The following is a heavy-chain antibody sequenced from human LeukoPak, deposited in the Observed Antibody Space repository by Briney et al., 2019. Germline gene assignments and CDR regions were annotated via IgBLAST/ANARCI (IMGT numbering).Heavy chain of an antibody. D-gene: IGHD5-24*01. CDR1: GGSISTSGSY. CDR2: IYYSGST. V-gene: IGHV4-61*08. CDR3: ARDTPGWLFMDV. J-gene: IGHJ6*03. Sequence: PSETLSLTCTVSGGSISTSGSYWGWVRQPPGKGLEWIGYIYYSGSTNYNPSLKSRVTISVDTSKNQFSLKLSSVTAADTAVYYCARDTPGWLFMDVWGKGTTVTISS.